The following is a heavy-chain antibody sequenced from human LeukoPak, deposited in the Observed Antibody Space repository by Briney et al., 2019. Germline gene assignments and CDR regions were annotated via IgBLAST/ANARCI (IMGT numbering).Heavy chain of an antibody. D-gene: IGHD3-16*01. Sequence: GGTLRLSCAASGFTFGTYNFNWVRQAPGKGWEGVSYISSSGSTIDYADTVKGRFTISRDNAKNSLYLQMNSLRAEDTAVYYCAREGDELGYFDYWGQGTLVTVSS. J-gene: IGHJ4*02. CDR3: AREGDELGYFDY. V-gene: IGHV3-48*03. CDR1: GFTFGTYN. CDR2: ISSSGSTI.